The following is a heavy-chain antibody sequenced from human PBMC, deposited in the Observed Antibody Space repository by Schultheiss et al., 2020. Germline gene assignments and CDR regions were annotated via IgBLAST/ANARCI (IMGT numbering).Heavy chain of an antibody. D-gene: IGHD2-15*01. CDR1: GFTFTSSA. Sequence: SVKVSCKASGFTFTSSAVQWVRQARGQRLEWIGWIVVGSGNTNYAQKFQGRVTITADESTSTAYMELSSLRSEDTAVYYCARAEGVVVARSFDYRGQGTLVTVSS. J-gene: IGHJ4*02. CDR3: ARAEGVVVARSFDY. V-gene: IGHV1-58*01. CDR2: IVVGSGNT.